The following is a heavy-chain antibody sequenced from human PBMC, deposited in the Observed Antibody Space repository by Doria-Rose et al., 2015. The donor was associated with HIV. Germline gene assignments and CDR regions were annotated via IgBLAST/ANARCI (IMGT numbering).Heavy chain of an antibody. V-gene: IGHV2-26*01. CDR2: IFSDDER. CDR3: ARIKSSRWYHKYYIDF. CDR1: GVSLSSPGMG. Sequence: QVQLVQSGPVLVKPTETLTLTCTVSGVSLSSPGMGVSWIRQPPGKALEWLAKIFSDDERSYKTSLKSRLTISRGTSKSQVVLTMTDMDPVDTATYYCARIKSSRWYHKYYIDFWGQGTLVIVSA. D-gene: IGHD6-13*01. J-gene: IGHJ4*02.